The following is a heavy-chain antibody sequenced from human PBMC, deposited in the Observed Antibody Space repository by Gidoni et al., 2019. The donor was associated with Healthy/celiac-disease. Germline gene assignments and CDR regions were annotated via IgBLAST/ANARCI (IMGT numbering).Heavy chain of an antibody. CDR2: INHSGST. V-gene: IGHV4-34*01. D-gene: IGHD2-15*01. CDR3: ERGVGYCSGGSGYPHWFEP. Sequence: QVHLQHFVAGLFNPSETLSLPCAVYRGSFSGSSWRWIRQPPGKGLEWFGEINHSGSTNYNPSVKSRVTRSGDTCKNQFSLKLRSGTAADTAVYYCERGVGYCSGGSGYPHWFEPWGQGTLVTVSS. J-gene: IGHJ5*02. CDR1: RGSFSGSS.